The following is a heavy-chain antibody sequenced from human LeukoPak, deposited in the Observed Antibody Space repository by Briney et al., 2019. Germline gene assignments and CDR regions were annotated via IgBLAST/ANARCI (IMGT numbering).Heavy chain of an antibody. J-gene: IGHJ6*03. D-gene: IGHD5-12*01. CDR3: ARSPSVATISAYYYYYMDV. V-gene: IGHV1-69*13. Sequence: SVKVSCKASGYTFSSYAISWVRQAPGQGLEWMGGIIPIFGTANYAQKFQGRVTITADESTSTAYMELSSLRSEDTAVYYCARSPSVATISAYYYYYMDVWGKGTTVTISS. CDR2: IIPIFGTA. CDR1: GYTFSSYA.